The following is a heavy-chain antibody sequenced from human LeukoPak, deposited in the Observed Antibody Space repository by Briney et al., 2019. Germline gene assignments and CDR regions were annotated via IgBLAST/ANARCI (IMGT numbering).Heavy chain of an antibody. J-gene: IGHJ5*02. V-gene: IGHV4-59*08. CDR3: ARLEGYSYGFDP. CDR1: GGSISSYY. CDR2: IYYSGST. Sequence: SETLSLTCAVYGGSISSYYWSWIRQPPGKGLEWIGYIYYSGSTNYNPSLKSRVTISVDTSKNQFSLKLSSVTAADTAVYYCARLEGYSYGFDPWGQGTLVTVSS. D-gene: IGHD5-18*01.